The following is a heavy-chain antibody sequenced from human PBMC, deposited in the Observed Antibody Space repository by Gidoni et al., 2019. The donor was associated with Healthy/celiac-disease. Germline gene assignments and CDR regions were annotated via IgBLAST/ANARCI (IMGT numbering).Heavy chain of an antibody. Sequence: QLQLQESGPGLVKPSETLSLTCTVSGGSISSSSYYWGWIRQPPGKGLEWIGSIYYSGSTYYNPSLKSRVTISVDTSKNQFSLKLSSVTAADTAVYYCAREAAAGTFSSSDAFDIWGQGTMVTVSS. CDR1: GGSISSSSYY. CDR3: AREAAAGTFSSSDAFDI. J-gene: IGHJ3*02. CDR2: IYYSGST. D-gene: IGHD6-13*01. V-gene: IGHV4-39*02.